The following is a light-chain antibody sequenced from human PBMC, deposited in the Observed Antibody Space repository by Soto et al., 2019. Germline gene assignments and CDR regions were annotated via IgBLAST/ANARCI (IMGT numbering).Light chain of an antibody. Sequence: DIQMTQSPSTLSASVGDRVNITCRASQSISSWLAWYQQKPGKAPKLLIYKASSLESGVPSRFSGSGSGTEFTLTIRSLQPDDFSTYYCQEYKSYSTFGQGTKLEIK. CDR1: QSISSW. CDR2: KAS. V-gene: IGKV1-5*03. J-gene: IGKJ2*01. CDR3: QEYKSYST.